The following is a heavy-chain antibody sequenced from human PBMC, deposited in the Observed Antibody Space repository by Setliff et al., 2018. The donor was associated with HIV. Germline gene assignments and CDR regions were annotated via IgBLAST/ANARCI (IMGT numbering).Heavy chain of an antibody. CDR2: IIPILGTT. CDR3: ARDISVKHFSDTSTRTPVYFFDS. Sequence: ASVKVSCKPSGYTFTTYGLSWVRQAPGQGLEWMGGIIPILGTTNHAQRFQDRVTITTDKSTSTAYMELNSLRSEDTAVYYCARDISVKHFSDTSTRTPVYFFDSWGQGTLVTVS. V-gene: IGHV1-69*10. CDR1: GYTFTTYG. J-gene: IGHJ4*02. D-gene: IGHD3-3*02.